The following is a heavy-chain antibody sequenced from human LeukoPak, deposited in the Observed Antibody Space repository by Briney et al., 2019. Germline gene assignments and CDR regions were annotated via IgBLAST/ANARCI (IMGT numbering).Heavy chain of an antibody. CDR1: GYIFTSYY. CDR3: ARGTAAAGSYYYYYMDV. CDR2: INPTGGST. V-gene: IGHV1-46*01. J-gene: IGHJ6*03. Sequence: ASVKVSCKASGYIFTSYYMHWVRQAPGEGLEWMGIINPTGGSTSYAQRFQGRVTITADKSTSTAYMELSSLRSEDTAVYYCARGTAAAGSYYYYYMDVWGKGTTVTVSS. D-gene: IGHD6-13*01.